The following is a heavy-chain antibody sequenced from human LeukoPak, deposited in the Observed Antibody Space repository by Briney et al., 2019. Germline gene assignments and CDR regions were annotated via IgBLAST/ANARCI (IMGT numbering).Heavy chain of an antibody. CDR3: ARGDDYGGKPFDY. V-gene: IGHV3-23*01. J-gene: IGHJ4*02. D-gene: IGHD4-23*01. CDR1: GFTFSSYA. Sequence: GGSLRLSCAASGFTFSSYAMSWVRQAPGKGLEWVSAISGSGGSTYYADSVKGRFTISRDNAKNSLYLQMNSLRAEDTAVYYCARGDDYGGKPFDYWGQGTLVTVSS. CDR2: ISGSGGST.